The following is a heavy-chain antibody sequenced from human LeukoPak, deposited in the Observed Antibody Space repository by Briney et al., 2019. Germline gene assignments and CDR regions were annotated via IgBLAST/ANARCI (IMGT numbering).Heavy chain of an antibody. CDR1: GYTFTSYY. D-gene: IGHD3-16*01. Sequence: ASVKVSCKASGYTFTSYYMHWVRPAPGQGLEWMGIINPSGGSTSYAQKFQGRVTMTRDTSTSTVYMELSSLRSEDTAVYYCARSDVGGIIDYWGQGTLVTVSS. CDR2: INPSGGST. J-gene: IGHJ4*02. CDR3: ARSDVGGIIDY. V-gene: IGHV1-46*01.